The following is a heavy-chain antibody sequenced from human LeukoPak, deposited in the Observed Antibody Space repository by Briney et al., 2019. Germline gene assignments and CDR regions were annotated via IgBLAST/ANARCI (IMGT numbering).Heavy chain of an antibody. CDR2: IQSKTDGGTT. D-gene: IGHD3-10*01. V-gene: IGHV3-15*01. Sequence: GGSLRLSCAASGFTFSNTWMNWVRQAPGKGLEWVGRIQSKTDGGTTEYAAPVKGRSTISRDDSKTTLYLQMNSLRTEDTAVYYCATLTVRGVINIWGQGTLVTVSS. CDR1: GFTFSNTW. CDR3: ATLTVRGVINI. J-gene: IGHJ4*02.